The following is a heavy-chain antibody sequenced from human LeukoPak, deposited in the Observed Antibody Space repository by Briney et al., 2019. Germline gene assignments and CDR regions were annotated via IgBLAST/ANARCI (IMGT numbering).Heavy chain of an antibody. V-gene: IGHV3-30-3*01. Sequence: GRSLRLSCAASGFTFSSYAMHWVRQAPGKGLEWVAVISYDGSNKYYADSVKGRFTISRDNSKNTLYLQMNSLRAEDTAVYYCASGSVTSTVTTHWFDPWGQGTLVTVSS. D-gene: IGHD4-17*01. CDR3: ASGSVTSTVTTHWFDP. CDR2: ISYDGSNK. CDR1: GFTFSSYA. J-gene: IGHJ5*02.